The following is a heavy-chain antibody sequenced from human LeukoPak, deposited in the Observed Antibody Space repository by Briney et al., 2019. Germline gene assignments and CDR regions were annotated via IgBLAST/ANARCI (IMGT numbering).Heavy chain of an antibody. CDR3: ARDCGSGLDY. CDR2: IYYSGST. D-gene: IGHD6-19*01. Sequence: SETLSLTCTVSGGSISSYYWSWIRQPPGKGLEWIGYIYYSGSTNYNPSLKSRVIISVDTSKNQFSLKLSSVTAADTAVYYCARDCGSGLDYWGQGTLVTVSS. V-gene: IGHV4-59*01. J-gene: IGHJ4*02. CDR1: GGSISSYY.